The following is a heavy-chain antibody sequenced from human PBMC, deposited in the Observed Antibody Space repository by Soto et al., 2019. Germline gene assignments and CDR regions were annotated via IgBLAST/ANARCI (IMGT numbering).Heavy chain of an antibody. J-gene: IGHJ4*02. CDR2: IAGGGGIT. CDR3: AKRNLESCNNVNCYWPFDD. D-gene: IGHD2-21*01. Sequence: EVQLLESGGGLVQPGGSLRLSCAASGFTFNNYAMNWVRQAPGKGLEWVSAIAGGGGITYYADSVKGRFTISRDNSKKTLYLQMNSLRAEYTAVYYCAKRNLESCNNVNCYWPFDDWGQGTLVTFSS. V-gene: IGHV3-23*01. CDR1: GFTFNNYA.